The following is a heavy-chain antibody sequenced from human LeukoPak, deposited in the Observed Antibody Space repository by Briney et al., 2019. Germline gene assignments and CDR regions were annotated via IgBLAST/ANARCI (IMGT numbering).Heavy chain of an antibody. CDR2: IWYDGHNN. CDR3: AREWGLIAVAGGPGY. J-gene: IGHJ4*02. D-gene: IGHD2-21*01. V-gene: IGHV3-33*01. CDR1: GFTFSKYG. Sequence: GGSLRLSCVASGFTFSKYGMHWVRQAPGKGLQWLAIIWYDGHNNYYADSVKSRFTISRDNSKNTLFLEMNDLKAEDTAVYYCAREWGLIAVAGGPGYWGQGTLVTVSS.